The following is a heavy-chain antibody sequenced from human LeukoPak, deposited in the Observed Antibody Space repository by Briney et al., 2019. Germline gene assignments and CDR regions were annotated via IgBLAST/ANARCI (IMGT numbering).Heavy chain of an antibody. CDR1: GFTFSSYA. Sequence: PGGSLRLSCVASGFTFSSYAMSWVRQAPGKGLEWVSSISGSGGNTYYADSVKGRFTISRDNSKNTLYMQMNSLRDEDTAVYYCAKLVTHFDYWGQGTLVTVSS. V-gene: IGHV3-23*01. CDR3: AKLVTHFDY. D-gene: IGHD4-23*01. J-gene: IGHJ4*02. CDR2: ISGSGGNT.